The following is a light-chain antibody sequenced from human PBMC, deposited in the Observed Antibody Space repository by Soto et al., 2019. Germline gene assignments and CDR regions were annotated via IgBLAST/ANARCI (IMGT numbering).Light chain of an antibody. Sequence: EIVLTQSPATLSLSPGERATISCRASQSVSSYLAWYQQKPGQAPRLLIYDASNMATGIPARFSGSGSGTDFTLTISSLEPEDFAVYYCQQRSNWPPTFGQGTKV. CDR1: QSVSSY. CDR2: DAS. CDR3: QQRSNWPPT. V-gene: IGKV3-11*01. J-gene: IGKJ1*01.